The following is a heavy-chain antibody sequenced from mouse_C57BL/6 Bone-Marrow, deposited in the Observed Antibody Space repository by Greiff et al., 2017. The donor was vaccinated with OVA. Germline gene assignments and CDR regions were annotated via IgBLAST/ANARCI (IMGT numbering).Heavy chain of an antibody. V-gene: IGHV1-61*01. D-gene: IGHD2-5*01. CDR1: GYTFTSYW. J-gene: IGHJ3*01. CDR2: IYPSDSET. CDR3: ARERVLSNEFAY. Sequence: QVQLQQPGAELVRPGSSVKLSCKASGYTFTSYWMDWVKQRPGQGLEWIGNIYPSDSETHYNQKFKDKATLTVDKSSSTAYMQLSSLTSEDSAVYYCARERVLSNEFAYWGQGTLVTVSA.